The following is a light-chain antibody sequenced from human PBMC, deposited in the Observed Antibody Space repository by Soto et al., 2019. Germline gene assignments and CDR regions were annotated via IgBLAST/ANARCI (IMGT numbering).Light chain of an antibody. V-gene: IGKV3-15*01. Sequence: EIVMTQSPATLSVSPGERATLSCRASQSVSSNLDWYQQKPGQAPRLLIYAASTRATGLPARFSGSGSGTEFTLTISSLPSEDVAVYYCQQYSKWPLTFGQGTKVEIK. CDR1: QSVSSN. J-gene: IGKJ1*01. CDR3: QQYSKWPLT. CDR2: AAS.